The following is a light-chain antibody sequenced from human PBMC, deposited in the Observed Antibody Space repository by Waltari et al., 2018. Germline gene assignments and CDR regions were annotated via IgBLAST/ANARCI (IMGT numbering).Light chain of an antibody. V-gene: IGKV3-15*01. CDR2: DAS. J-gene: IGKJ2*01. Sequence: VLTQSPATLYVSPGDTATLSCRPSRSVGVNLAWYQQKPGQAPRLLIYDASQWATGIPARFSAAGSGTEFTLTIISLQSEDSAIYYCHQYNTWPPATFGQGTKLDI. CDR3: HQYNTWPPAT. CDR1: RSVGVN.